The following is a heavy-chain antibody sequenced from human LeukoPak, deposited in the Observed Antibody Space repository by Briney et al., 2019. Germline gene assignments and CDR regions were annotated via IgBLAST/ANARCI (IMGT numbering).Heavy chain of an antibody. CDR3: ARDRSNPYSSGWPDY. J-gene: IGHJ4*02. CDR1: GFTFSSYS. Sequence: GGSLRLFCAASGFTFSSYSMNWVRQAPGKGLEWVSSISSSSSYIYYADSVKGRFTISRDNARNSLYLQMNSLRAEDTAVYYCARDRSNPYSSGWPDYWGQGTLVTVSS. V-gene: IGHV3-21*01. CDR2: ISSSSSYI. D-gene: IGHD6-19*01.